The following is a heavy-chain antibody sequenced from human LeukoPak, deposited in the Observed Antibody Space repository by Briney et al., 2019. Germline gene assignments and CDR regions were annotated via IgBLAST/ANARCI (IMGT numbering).Heavy chain of an antibody. V-gene: IGHV3-7*03. CDR2: IKQDGSEK. CDR1: GFTFSSYW. D-gene: IGHD2-2*01. Sequence: GGSLRLSCAASGFTFSSYWMSWVRQAPGKGLEWVANIKQDGSEKYYVDSVKGRFTISRDNSKNTLYLQMNSLRAEDTAVYYCAKDLDIVVVPAAIGAFDIWGQGTMVTVSS. J-gene: IGHJ3*02. CDR3: AKDLDIVVVPAAIGAFDI.